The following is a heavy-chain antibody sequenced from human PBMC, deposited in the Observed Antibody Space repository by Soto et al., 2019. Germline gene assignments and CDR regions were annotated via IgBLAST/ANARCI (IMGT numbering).Heavy chain of an antibody. Sequence: QVQLVQSGAEVKKPGASVKVSCQASGYPFTSSGITWVRQAPGQGLEWMGWISANSGNTNYARKLQGRVTITTDTSTRTAYMELSSLRSDDTGAYFCVRESPASRDWGQGTLVTVSS. CDR2: ISANSGNT. J-gene: IGHJ4*02. CDR1: GYPFTSSG. D-gene: IGHD2-15*01. V-gene: IGHV1-18*01. CDR3: VRESPASRD.